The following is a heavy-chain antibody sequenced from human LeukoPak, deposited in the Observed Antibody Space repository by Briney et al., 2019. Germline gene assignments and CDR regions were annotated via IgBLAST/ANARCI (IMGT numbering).Heavy chain of an antibody. D-gene: IGHD5-12*01. CDR1: GGAISSGGYY. CDR3: ARGGGYAFHF. V-gene: IGHV4-31*03. J-gene: IGHJ4*02. CDR2: IYNTGNT. Sequence: SQTLSLTCTVSGGAISSGGYYWIWIRQHPGKGLEWLGYIYNTGNTYYNPSLKSRVTMSVDTSKNQFSLRLTSVTAADTAIYYCARGGGYAFHFWGQGTLVTVSS.